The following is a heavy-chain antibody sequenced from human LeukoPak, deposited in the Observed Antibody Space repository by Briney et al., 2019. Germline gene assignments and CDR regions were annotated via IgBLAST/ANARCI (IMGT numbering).Heavy chain of an antibody. CDR3: ARDQLLWFGAFDY. D-gene: IGHD3-10*01. CDR2: ISSNGGST. Sequence: GSLRLSCSASGXTFSSYAMHWVRQAPGKGLEYVSAISSNGGSTYYANSVKGRFTISRDNSKNTLYLQMGSLRAEDMAVYYCARDQLLWFGAFDYWGQGTLVNVSS. V-gene: IGHV3-64*01. CDR1: GXTFSSYA. J-gene: IGHJ4*02.